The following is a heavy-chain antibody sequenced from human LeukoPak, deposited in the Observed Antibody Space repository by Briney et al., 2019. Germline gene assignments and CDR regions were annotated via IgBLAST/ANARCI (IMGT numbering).Heavy chain of an antibody. J-gene: IGHJ4*02. V-gene: IGHV1-8*01. Sequence: ASVKVSCKASGYTFTSYVINWMRQATGQGLEWMGWMNPNSGNTGYAQKFQDRVTMTRNTSIKTAYMELSSLRSEDMAVYYCARGFRDSSGRKPDYWGQGTLVTVSS. CDR2: MNPNSGNT. CDR3: ARGFRDSSGRKPDY. D-gene: IGHD3-22*01. CDR1: GYTFTSYV.